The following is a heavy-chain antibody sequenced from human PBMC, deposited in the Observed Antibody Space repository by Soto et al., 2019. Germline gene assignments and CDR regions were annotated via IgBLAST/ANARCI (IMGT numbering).Heavy chain of an antibody. D-gene: IGHD2-15*01. CDR1: GFTFSTHG. Sequence: GGSLRLSCAVSGFTFSTHGMHWVRQAPGKGLEWVAGTSYGGTNKYYACSVQGRFTISRANSMKTLYLQMNSLRTEDTAMYYCGEDLSGAGWYYDALDVWGQGTPVTVSS. CDR3: GEDLSGAGWYYDALDV. CDR2: TSYGGTNK. V-gene: IGHV3-30*18. J-gene: IGHJ6*02.